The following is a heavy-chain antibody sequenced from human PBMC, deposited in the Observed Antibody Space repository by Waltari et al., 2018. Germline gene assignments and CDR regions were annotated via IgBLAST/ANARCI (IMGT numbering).Heavy chain of an antibody. V-gene: IGHV3-23*01. CDR3: ARGLNYDILTGYYLGGRSYFDY. CDR2: ISVSGGST. CDR1: GFTFSSYA. D-gene: IGHD3-9*01. Sequence: EVQVLESGGGLIQPGGSLRLSCAASGFTFSSYAMNWVRQAPGNGLEWVAVISVSGGSTNYADSVKGRFTISRDNSKNTLYLQMNSLRAEDTAVYYCARGLNYDILTGYYLGGRSYFDYWGQGTLVTVSS. J-gene: IGHJ4*02.